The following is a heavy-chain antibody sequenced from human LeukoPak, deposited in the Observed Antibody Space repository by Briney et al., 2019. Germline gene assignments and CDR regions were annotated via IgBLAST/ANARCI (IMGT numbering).Heavy chain of an antibody. CDR1: GGSISSYY. CDR3: ARGPRRIVVVTASRAVGFDI. V-gene: IGHV4-59*12. CDR2: IYYSGST. Sequence: SETLSLTCTVSGGSISSYYWSWIRQPPGKGLEWIGYIYYSGSTNYNPSLKSRVTISVDTSKNQFSLKLSSVTAADTAVYYCARGPRRIVVVTASRAVGFDIWGQGTMVTVSS. D-gene: IGHD2-21*02. J-gene: IGHJ3*02.